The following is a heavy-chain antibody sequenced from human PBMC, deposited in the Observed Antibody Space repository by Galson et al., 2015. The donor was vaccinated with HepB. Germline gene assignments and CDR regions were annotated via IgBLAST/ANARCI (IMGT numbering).Heavy chain of an antibody. V-gene: IGHV5-51*01. Sequence: QSGAEVKKPGESLKISCKGSGYSFTNYWIGWVRQMPGKGLEWMGIIYPGDSDTRYSPSFQGQVTISADKSISTAYLQLNSLKASDTAMYYCARHVAVFGVVNPVAYMDVWGKGTTVIVSS. CDR2: IYPGDSDT. D-gene: IGHD3-3*01. J-gene: IGHJ6*03. CDR3: ARHVAVFGVVNPVAYMDV. CDR1: GYSFTNYW.